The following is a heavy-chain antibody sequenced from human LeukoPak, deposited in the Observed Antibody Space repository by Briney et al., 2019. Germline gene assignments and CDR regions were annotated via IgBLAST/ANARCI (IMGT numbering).Heavy chain of an antibody. V-gene: IGHV3-23*01. Sequence: GGSLRLSCAASGFTFSSYAASWVRQAPGMGLEWVSAISGSGGSTYYADSVKGRFTITRDNSKNTLYLQMNSLRAEDTAVYYCAKTFCSSSSCDFVWFEPWGQGTLVTVSS. CDR3: AKTFCSSSSCDFVWFEP. CDR2: ISGSGGST. D-gene: IGHD2-2*01. J-gene: IGHJ5*02. CDR1: GFTFSSYA.